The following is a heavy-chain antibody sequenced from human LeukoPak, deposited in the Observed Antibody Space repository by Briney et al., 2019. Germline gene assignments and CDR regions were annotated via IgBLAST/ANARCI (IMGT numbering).Heavy chain of an antibody. D-gene: IGHD3-9*01. CDR1: GVTFSSYA. CDR2: ISGSGGST. J-gene: IGHJ3*02. Sequence: GGSLRLSCAASGVTFSSYAMSWVRQAPGKGLEWVSAISGSGGSTYYADSVKGRFTISRDNSKNTLYLQMNSLRAEDTAVYYCAKDHYDILTGINAFDIWGQGTMVTVSS. V-gene: IGHV3-23*01. CDR3: AKDHYDILTGINAFDI.